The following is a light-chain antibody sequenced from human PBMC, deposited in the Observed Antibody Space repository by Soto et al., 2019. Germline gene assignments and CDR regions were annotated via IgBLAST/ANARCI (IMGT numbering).Light chain of an antibody. CDR3: QSYDSSLSGSSFV. CDR1: SSNIGAGYD. V-gene: IGLV1-40*01. J-gene: IGLJ1*01. CDR2: VNS. Sequence: QPVLTQLPSVSGAPGQRVASSCTGSSSNIGAGYDVHWYQQLPGAAPKLLIYVNSNRPSGVPDRFSGSKSGTSASLAITGLQAEDEADYYCQSYDSSLSGSSFVFGTGTKVTVL.